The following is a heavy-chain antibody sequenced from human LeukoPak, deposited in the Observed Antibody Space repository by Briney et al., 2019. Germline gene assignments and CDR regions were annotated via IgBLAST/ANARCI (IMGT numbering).Heavy chain of an antibody. D-gene: IGHD1-1*01. V-gene: IGHV3-13*01. Sequence: GGSLRLSCAASGFNFEDFSMHWVRQPTGQGLEWVSTIGTASDTYYPGSVEGRFTLSRDNAKNSLYLQMNSLTAGDTAVYYCARGPPRGKYYYMDVWGKGTTVTVSS. CDR3: ARGPPRGKYYYMDV. CDR2: IGTASDT. J-gene: IGHJ6*03. CDR1: GFNFEDFS.